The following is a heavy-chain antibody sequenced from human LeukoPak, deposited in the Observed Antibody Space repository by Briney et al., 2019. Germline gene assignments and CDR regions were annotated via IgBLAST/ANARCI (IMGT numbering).Heavy chain of an antibody. CDR2: INESGRT. CDR3: ARGSVVPAAIFDY. Sequence: SETLSLTCAVYGGSFSGYFWSWIRQSPGKGLEWIGEINESGRTNFNPSLKSRVTISVDTSKNQVSLKLESVTAADTAVYYCARGSVVPAAIFDYWGQGTLVTVSS. CDR1: GGSFSGYF. D-gene: IGHD2-2*01. J-gene: IGHJ4*02. V-gene: IGHV4-34*01.